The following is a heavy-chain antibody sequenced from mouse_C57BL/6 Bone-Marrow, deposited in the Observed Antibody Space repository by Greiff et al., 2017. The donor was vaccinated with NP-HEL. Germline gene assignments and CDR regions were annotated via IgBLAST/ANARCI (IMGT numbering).Heavy chain of an antibody. D-gene: IGHD1-1*01. Sequence: GGGLVQPKGSLKLSCAASGFSFNTYAMNWVRQAPGKGLEWVARIRSKSNNYATYYADSVKDRFTISRDDSESMLYLQMNNLKTEDTAMYYCVRHRGYYGSFYAMDYWGQGTSVTVSS. V-gene: IGHV10-1*01. J-gene: IGHJ4*01. CDR3: VRHRGYYGSFYAMDY. CDR1: GFSFNTYA. CDR2: IRSKSNNYAT.